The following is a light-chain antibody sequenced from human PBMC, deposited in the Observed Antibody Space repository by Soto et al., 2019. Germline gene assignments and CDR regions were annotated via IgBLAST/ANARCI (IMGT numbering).Light chain of an antibody. V-gene: IGKV3-20*01. J-gene: IGKJ1*01. Sequence: DIVLTQSPGTLSLSPGERASLSCRASQSVSSGHLAWYQQKPGQAPRLLIYGASSRATGIPDRFSGSGSGTDFTLTLSRLEPEDYAVYYCQQYDHSLWTFGQGTKVEIK. CDR1: QSVSSGH. CDR3: QQYDHSLWT. CDR2: GAS.